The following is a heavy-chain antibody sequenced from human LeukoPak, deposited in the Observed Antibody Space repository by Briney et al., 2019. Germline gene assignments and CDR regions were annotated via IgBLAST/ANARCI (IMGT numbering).Heavy chain of an antibody. CDR3: AKGGYSSLDM. J-gene: IGHJ3*02. CDR1: GFNFIRHD. V-gene: IGHV3-23*01. Sequence: PGGSLRLSCAASGFNFIRHDMSWVRQTPGKGLEWVSGISGDHAGRLGATYYADSVQGRFTISRDNSKSALYLQMHSLRAEDTAMYFCAKGGYSSLDMWGQGTKVTVSS. D-gene: IGHD2-2*03. CDR2: ISGDHAGRLGAT.